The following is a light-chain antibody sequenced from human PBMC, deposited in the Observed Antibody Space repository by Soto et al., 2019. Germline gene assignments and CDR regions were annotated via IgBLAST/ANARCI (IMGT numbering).Light chain of an antibody. Sequence: EIVLTQSPATLSLSPGERATLSCRASQSVPSYLAWYQQKPGQAPRLLIYDISNRATGIPARFSGSGSGTDFTLTISSLEPEASAIYYCHQRNSWPRSTFGQGTKLQIK. V-gene: IGKV3-11*01. CDR3: HQRNSWPRST. CDR1: QSVPSY. CDR2: DIS. J-gene: IGKJ2*02.